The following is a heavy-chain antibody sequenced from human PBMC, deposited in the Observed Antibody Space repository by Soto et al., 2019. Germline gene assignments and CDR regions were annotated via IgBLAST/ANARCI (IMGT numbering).Heavy chain of an antibody. CDR2: ITAGGATI. J-gene: IGHJ4*02. CDR1: GFTFNSFS. Sequence: EVQLVESGGDLVQPGGSLRLSCAASGFTFNSFSMNWVRQAPGKGPEWVSYITAGGATIYYADSVKGRFTMSRDNAKNSLFLQMHSLRAEDTAVYYCARHSPELDYWGPGTLVTVSS. V-gene: IGHV3-48*01. CDR3: ARHSPELDY.